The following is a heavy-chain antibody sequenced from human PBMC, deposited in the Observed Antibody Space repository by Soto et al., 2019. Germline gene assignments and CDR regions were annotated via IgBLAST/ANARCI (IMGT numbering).Heavy chain of an antibody. CDR2: ISSSSRHI. D-gene: IGHD4-17*01. CDR3: ERDDSWTMTMVTTRREL. Sequence: GGSLRLSCAASGFTLSTYSMNWVRQAPGKGLEWVSSISSSSRHIYYADPVKGRFTISRDSAKNSLSLQMNILRAEDTAVYYCERDDSWTMTMVTTRRELWGQETLVTSPQ. J-gene: IGHJ4*02. V-gene: IGHV3-21*01. CDR1: GFTLSTYS.